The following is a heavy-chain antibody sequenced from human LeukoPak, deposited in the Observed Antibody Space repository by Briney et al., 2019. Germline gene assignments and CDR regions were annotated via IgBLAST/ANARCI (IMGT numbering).Heavy chain of an antibody. V-gene: IGHV1-69*05. CDR2: IIPIFGTA. D-gene: IGHD1-7*01. Sequence: SVKVSWKASGGTFSSYAISWVRQAPGQGLEWMGGIIPIFGTANYAQKFQGRVTITTDESTSTAYMELSSLRSEDTAVYYCARDLVYNWNYLGGDAFDIWGQGTMVTVSS. CDR3: ARDLVYNWNYLGGDAFDI. J-gene: IGHJ3*02. CDR1: GGTFSSYA.